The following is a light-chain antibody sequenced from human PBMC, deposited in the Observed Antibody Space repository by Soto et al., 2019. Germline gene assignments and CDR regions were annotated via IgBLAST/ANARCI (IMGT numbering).Light chain of an antibody. J-gene: IGKJ5*01. Sequence: DIQMTQSPSSVSASVGDRVTITCRASQGISSWLAWYQQKPGKAPKLLIYVTSNLQGGVPSRFSGSGSGTAFTLTISSLQHEDFATSYCQQANSFPVTFGQGTRLEIK. CDR1: QGISSW. CDR2: VTS. V-gene: IGKV1D-12*01. CDR3: QQANSFPVT.